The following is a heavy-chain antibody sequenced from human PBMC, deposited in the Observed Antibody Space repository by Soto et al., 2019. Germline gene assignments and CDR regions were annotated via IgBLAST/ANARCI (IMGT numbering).Heavy chain of an antibody. CDR2: INPNSGGT. J-gene: IGHJ5*02. CDR1: GYTFTGYY. CDR3: VRAMTWSIAGPNWFDP. Sequence: ASVKVSCKASGYTFTGYYMHWVRQAPGQGLEWMGWINPNSGGTNYAQKFQGWVTMTRDTSISTAYMELSRLRSDDTAVYYCVRAMTWSIAGPNWFDPWGQGTLVTVSS. D-gene: IGHD6-6*01. V-gene: IGHV1-2*04.